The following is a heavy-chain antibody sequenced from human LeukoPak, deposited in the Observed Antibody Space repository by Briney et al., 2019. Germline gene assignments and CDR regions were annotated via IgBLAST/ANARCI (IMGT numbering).Heavy chain of an antibody. CDR3: ARIRDGYNDAYDI. D-gene: IGHD5-24*01. J-gene: IGHJ3*02. CDR2: IISIFGTA. CDR1: GGTFSSYA. Sequence: ASVKVSCKASGGTFSSYAISWVRQAPGQGLEWMGGIISIFGTANYAQKFQGRVTITADKSTSTAYMELSSLRSEDTAVYYCARIRDGYNDAYDIWGQGTMVTVTS. V-gene: IGHV1-69*06.